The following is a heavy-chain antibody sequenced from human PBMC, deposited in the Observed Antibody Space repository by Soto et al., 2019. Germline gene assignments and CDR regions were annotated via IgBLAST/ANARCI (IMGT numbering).Heavy chain of an antibody. CDR3: ARLGGDGMDV. Sequence: SETLSLTCTVSGGSISSYYWSWIRQPPGKGLEWIGYIYYSGSTNYNPSLKSRVTISVDTSKNQFSLKLSSVTAADTAVYYCARLGGDGMDVWGQGTTVTVSS. J-gene: IGHJ6*02. V-gene: IGHV4-59*01. CDR2: IYYSGST. CDR1: GGSISSYY. D-gene: IGHD3-16*01.